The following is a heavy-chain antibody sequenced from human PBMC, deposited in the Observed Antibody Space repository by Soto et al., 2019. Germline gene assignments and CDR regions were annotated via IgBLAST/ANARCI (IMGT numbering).Heavy chain of an antibody. J-gene: IGHJ6*02. V-gene: IGHV3-23*01. CDR1: AFTFSNYA. CDR2: ISDSGGST. CDR3: AKRGVATTSYYYFGMDV. Sequence: EVQLLESGGGLVQPGGSLRLSCAASAFTFSNYAMSWVRQAPGKGLEWVSAISDSGGSTYYADSVKGRFTTSRDNSKNTLYLQMTSLRAEDTAVYYCAKRGVATTSYYYFGMDVWGQGTTVTVSS. D-gene: IGHD5-12*01.